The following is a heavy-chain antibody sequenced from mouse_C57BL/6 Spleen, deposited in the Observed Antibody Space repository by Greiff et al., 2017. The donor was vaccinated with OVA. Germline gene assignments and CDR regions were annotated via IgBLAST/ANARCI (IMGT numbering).Heavy chain of an antibody. CDR2: IDPSDSYT. CDR3: ARRLKTGSSYRYAMDY. D-gene: IGHD1-1*01. J-gene: IGHJ4*01. V-gene: IGHV1-50*01. CDR1: GYTFTSYW. Sequence: QVQLQQPGAELVKPGASVKLSCKASGYTFTSYWMQWVKQRPGQGLEWIGEIDPSDSYTNYNQKFKGKATLTVDTSSSTAYMQLSSRRSEDSAVYYCARRLKTGSSYRYAMDYWGQGTSVTVSS.